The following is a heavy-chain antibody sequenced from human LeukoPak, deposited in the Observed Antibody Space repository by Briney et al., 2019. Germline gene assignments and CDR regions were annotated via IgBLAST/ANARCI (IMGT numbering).Heavy chain of an antibody. CDR3: ARAKKGTPLPISYYYYAMDV. CDR1: GFSFSTYA. V-gene: IGHV3-23*01. CDR2: ISGNGGST. J-gene: IGHJ6*02. D-gene: IGHD1/OR15-1a*01. Sequence: GGSLRLSCAASGFSFSTYAMNWVRQAPGKRLEWLSGISGNGGSTSHADSLKGRFNISRDNSKNTLYLEMNSLRVEDTAVYFCARAKKGTPLPISYYYYAMDVWGQGTTVTVSS.